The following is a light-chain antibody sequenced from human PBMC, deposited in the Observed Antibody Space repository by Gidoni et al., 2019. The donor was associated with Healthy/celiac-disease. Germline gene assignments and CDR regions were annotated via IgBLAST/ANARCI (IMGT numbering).Light chain of an antibody. V-gene: IGLV3-1*01. CDR3: QAWDSSTEVV. CDR1: KLGDKY. J-gene: IGLJ2*01. Sequence: YELTQPPSVSVSPGQTASITCSGDKLGDKYACWYQQKPGQSPVLVIYQDSKRPSGIPERFSGSNSGNTATLTISGTQAMDEADYYCQAWDSSTEVVFGGGTKLTVL. CDR2: QDS.